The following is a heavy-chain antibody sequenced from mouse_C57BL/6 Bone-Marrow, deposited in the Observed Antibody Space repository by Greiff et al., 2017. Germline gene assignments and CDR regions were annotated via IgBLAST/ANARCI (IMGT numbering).Heavy chain of an antibody. CDR2: IYPRSGNT. J-gene: IGHJ3*01. CDR3: ARYYGSSTGAY. CDR1: GYTFTSYG. Sequence: QVQLQQSGAELARPGASVKLSCKASGYTFTSYGISWVKQRTGQGLEWIGEIYPRSGNTYYNEKFKGKATLTADKSSSTAYMVLRSLTSEDSAVYFCARYYGSSTGAYWGQGTLVTVSA. V-gene: IGHV1-81*01. D-gene: IGHD1-1*01.